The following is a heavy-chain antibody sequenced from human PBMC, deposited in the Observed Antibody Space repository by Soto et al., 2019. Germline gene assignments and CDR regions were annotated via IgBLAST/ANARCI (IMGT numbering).Heavy chain of an antibody. V-gene: IGHV3-23*01. CDR3: AKDRFRSSGFDY. Sequence: GGSLRLSCAASVFTFSSYAMSWVRQAPGKGLEWVSAISGSGGSTYYADSVKGRFTISRDNSKNTLYLQMNSLRAEDTAVYYCAKDRFRSSGFDYWGQGTLVTVSS. D-gene: IGHD6-19*01. J-gene: IGHJ4*02. CDR2: ISGSGGST. CDR1: VFTFSSYA.